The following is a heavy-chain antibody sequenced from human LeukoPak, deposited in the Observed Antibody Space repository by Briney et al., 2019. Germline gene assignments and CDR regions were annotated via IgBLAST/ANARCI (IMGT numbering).Heavy chain of an antibody. V-gene: IGHV4-59*02. CDR2: IYYSGST. CDR3: ARGYDSSAYYPFNY. D-gene: IGHD3-22*01. CDR1: SGSVNSYY. Sequence: SETLSLTCTVSSGSVNSYYWSWIRQPPGKGLEWIGYIYYSGSTNYNPSLKSRVTISVDTSENQFSLKLSSVTAADTAVYYCARGYDSSAYYPFNYWGQGTLVTVSS. J-gene: IGHJ4*02.